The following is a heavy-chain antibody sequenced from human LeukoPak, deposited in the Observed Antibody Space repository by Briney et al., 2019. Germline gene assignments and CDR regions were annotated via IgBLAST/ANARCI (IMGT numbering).Heavy chain of an antibody. D-gene: IGHD3-22*01. CDR3: ARVNDSSDYYGTDY. CDR1: GFTFSSYG. Sequence: GGSLRLSCAASGFTFSSYGMHWVRQAPGKGLEGVAVIWYDGSNKYYADSVKGRFTISRDNSKNTLYLQMNSLRAEDTAVYYCARVNDSSDYYGTDYWGQGTLVTVSS. V-gene: IGHV3-33*08. J-gene: IGHJ4*02. CDR2: IWYDGSNK.